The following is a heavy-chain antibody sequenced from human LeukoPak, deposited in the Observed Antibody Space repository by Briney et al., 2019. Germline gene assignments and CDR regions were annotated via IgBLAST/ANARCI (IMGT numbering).Heavy chain of an antibody. J-gene: IGHJ3*02. V-gene: IGHV1-69*04. CDR2: IIPILAIA. CDR1: GDTFSSYA. CDR3: ARGSVIIEADAFDI. D-gene: IGHD3-3*01. Sequence: SVKVSCKASGDTFSSYAVSWVRQAPGQGLEWMGRIIPILAIANYAQKFQGRVTITADKFTSTAYMELSSLRSEDTAVYYCARGSVIIEADAFDIWGQGTMVTVSS.